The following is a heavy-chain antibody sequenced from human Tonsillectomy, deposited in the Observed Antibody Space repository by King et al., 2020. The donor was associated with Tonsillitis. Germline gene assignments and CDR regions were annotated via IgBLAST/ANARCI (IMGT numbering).Heavy chain of an antibody. CDR2: INHSGNT. CDR3: ARVLRGGAIRYYMDV. D-gene: IGHD3-10*01. V-gene: IGHV4-34*01. J-gene: IGHJ6*03. CDR1: GGSFSDYY. Sequence: VQLQQWGAGLLKPSETLSLICAVYGGSFSDYYWNWIRQPPGKGLEWIGEINHSGNTNYNPSLKSRITISVDTSKNQISLNLVSVTAADTAVYYCARVLRGGAIRYYMDVWGKGTTVTVSS.